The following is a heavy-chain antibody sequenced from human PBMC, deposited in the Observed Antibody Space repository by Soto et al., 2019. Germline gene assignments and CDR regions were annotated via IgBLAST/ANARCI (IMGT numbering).Heavy chain of an antibody. V-gene: IGHV3-23*01. J-gene: IGHJ4*02. CDR3: AKNGRDGNNLGGLFDY. D-gene: IGHD3-16*01. CDR2: ISGSGVST. CDR1: GFTFSSYA. Sequence: EVQLLESGGGLVQPGGSLRLSCAASGFTFSSYAMSWVRQAPGKGLEWVSRISGSGVSTYYAGSVKGRFTISRDNSKNTLYLQMNSLRAEDTAVYYCAKNGRDGNNLGGLFDYWGQGTLVTVSS.